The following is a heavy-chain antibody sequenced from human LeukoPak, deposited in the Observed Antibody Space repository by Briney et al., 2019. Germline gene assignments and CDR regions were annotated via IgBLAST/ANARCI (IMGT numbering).Heavy chain of an antibody. J-gene: IGHJ4*02. CDR2: IYYSGST. CDR3: AGYDILTGYAN. Sequence: PSETLSLTCTVSGGSISSYYWSWIRQPPGKGLEWIGYIYYSGSTNYNPSLKSRVTISVDTSKNQFSLKLSPVTAADTAVYYCAGYDILTGYANWGQGTLVTVSS. V-gene: IGHV4-59*01. D-gene: IGHD3-9*01. CDR1: GGSISSYY.